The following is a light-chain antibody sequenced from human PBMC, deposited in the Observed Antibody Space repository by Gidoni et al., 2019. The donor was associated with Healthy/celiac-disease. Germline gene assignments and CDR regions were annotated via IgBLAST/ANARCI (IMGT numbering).Light chain of an antibody. V-gene: IGKV1-5*03. CDR1: KSISSW. J-gene: IGKJ2*01. CDR2: KAS. CDR3: QQYNSYSYT. Sequence: DIQMTHSPSTLSASVGYRVTITCRASKSISSWLAWYQQKPVKAPKLLIYKASSLESGVPSRFSGSGSGTECTLTISSMQPDDFETYYCQQYNSYSYTFGQGTKLEIK.